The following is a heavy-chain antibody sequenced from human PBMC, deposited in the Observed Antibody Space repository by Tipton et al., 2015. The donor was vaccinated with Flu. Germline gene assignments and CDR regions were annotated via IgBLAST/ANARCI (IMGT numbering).Heavy chain of an antibody. V-gene: IGHV4-34*01. D-gene: IGHD1-1*01. CDR3: ARDLWNDRRAYYYYGVDV. Sequence: LRLSCAVYGGSFSGYYWSWIRQPPGKGLEWIGDVTHTGSTNYNPSLKSRVTISVDSSKNEFSLTLASLTAADTAVYYCARDLWNDRRAYYYYGVDVWGQGTTVTVSS. J-gene: IGHJ6*02. CDR1: GGSFSGYY. CDR2: VTHTGST.